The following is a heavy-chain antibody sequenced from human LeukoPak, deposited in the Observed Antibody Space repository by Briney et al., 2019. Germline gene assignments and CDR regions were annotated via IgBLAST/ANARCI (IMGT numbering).Heavy chain of an antibody. CDR2: IYTSGSN. D-gene: IGHD3-22*01. CDR1: GGSISSYY. Sequence: SSETLPLTCTVSGGSISSYYWSWIRQPPGKGLEWIGYIYTSGSNHYNPSLKSRVTISVDTSKNHFSLKLSSVTAADTAVYYCARHTIGDYDSNGVHQRTTGHAYAFDIWGQGTMVTVSS. J-gene: IGHJ3*02. V-gene: IGHV4-4*09. CDR3: ARHTIGDYDSNGVHQRTTGHAYAFDI.